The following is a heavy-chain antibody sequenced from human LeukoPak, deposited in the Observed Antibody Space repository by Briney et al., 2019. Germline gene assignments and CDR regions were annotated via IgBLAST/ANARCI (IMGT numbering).Heavy chain of an antibody. Sequence: PGGSLRLSCAASGFTFSTYAMSWVRQAPGKGLEWVSAISGSGGSTYYADSVKGRFTISRDNSKNTLYLQMNSLRAEDTAVYYCAKGREVVPAAADYWGQGTLVTVSS. V-gene: IGHV3-23*01. J-gene: IGHJ4*02. CDR2: ISGSGGST. CDR3: AKGREVVPAAADY. D-gene: IGHD2-2*01. CDR1: GFTFSTYA.